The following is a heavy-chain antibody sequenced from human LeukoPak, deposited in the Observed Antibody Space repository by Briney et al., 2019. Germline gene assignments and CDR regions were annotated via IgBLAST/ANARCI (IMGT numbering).Heavy chain of an antibody. J-gene: IGHJ4*02. D-gene: IGHD3-16*01. Sequence: PSETLSLTCTVSGDSVSSGTYYWAWIRQLPGKGLEWIGSIYYSGSTYYNPSLKSRVTISVDTSKNQFSLKLSSVTAADTAVYYCATYRPVWGIDYWGQGTLVTVSS. CDR3: ATYRPVWGIDY. CDR1: GDSVSSGTYY. V-gene: IGHV4-39*01. CDR2: IYYSGST.